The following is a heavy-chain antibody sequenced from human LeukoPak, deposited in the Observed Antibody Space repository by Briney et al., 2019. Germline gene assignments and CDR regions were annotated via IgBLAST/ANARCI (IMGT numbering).Heavy chain of an antibody. CDR1: GFSVSTYP. CDR3: AKYTSGWVNDY. D-gene: IGHD6-19*01. J-gene: IGHJ4*02. V-gene: IGHV3-23*01. CDR2: ITAGGTDT. Sequence: GGSLRLSCTASGFSVSTYPMAWVRQAPGKGLQWVSTITAGGTDTFYADSVKGRFTISRDNSKNTLSLQMNSLRAEDTALYYCAKYTSGWVNDYWGQGTLVTVSS.